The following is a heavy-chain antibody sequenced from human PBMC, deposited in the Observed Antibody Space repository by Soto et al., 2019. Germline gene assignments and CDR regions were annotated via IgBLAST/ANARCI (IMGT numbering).Heavy chain of an antibody. J-gene: IGHJ4*02. Sequence: EVQLVESGGGLVQPGGSLRLSCAASGFTFSSYHMYWVRQITGKGLEWVSAIGTAGDTYYPGSVKGRFTISRENAKNSLYLLMNSLRAGDTAVYYCARDQGYYYDRWGQGTLVTVSS. CDR2: IGTAGDT. CDR3: ARDQGYYYDR. V-gene: IGHV3-13*01. CDR1: GFTFSSYH. D-gene: IGHD3-22*01.